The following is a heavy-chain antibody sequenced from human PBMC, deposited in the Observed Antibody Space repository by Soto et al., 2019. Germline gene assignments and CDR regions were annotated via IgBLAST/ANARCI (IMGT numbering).Heavy chain of an antibody. V-gene: IGHV1-69*02. CDR3: ASSSISKGGSGSYFGPFDY. Sequence: PVKVSCKASGGTFSSYTISWVRQAPGQGLDWIGRIIPILGIANYAHKFQGRVTITADKSTSTAYMELSSLRSEDTAVYYCASSSISKGGSGSYFGPFDYWGQGTLVTVSS. D-gene: IGHD3-10*01. CDR2: IIPILGIA. J-gene: IGHJ4*02. CDR1: GGTFSSYT.